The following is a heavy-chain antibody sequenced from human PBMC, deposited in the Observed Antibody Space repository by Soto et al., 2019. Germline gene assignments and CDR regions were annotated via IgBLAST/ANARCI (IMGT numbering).Heavy chain of an antibody. V-gene: IGHV1-46*01. CDR2: INPSGDT. CDR1: GDTFTIYY. D-gene: IGHD2-15*01. J-gene: IGHJ4*01. Sequence: ASVKVSCKASGDTFTIYYMHWVRQAPGQGLEWMGIINPSGDTSYAQKFQGRVTMTRDTSTSTVYMELSSLRSEDTAVYYCARAYCSGGGCYGIDYWG. CDR3: ARAYCSGGGCYGIDY.